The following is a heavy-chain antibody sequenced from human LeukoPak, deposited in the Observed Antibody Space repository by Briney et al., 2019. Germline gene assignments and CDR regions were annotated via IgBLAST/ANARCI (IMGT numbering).Heavy chain of an antibody. Sequence: GGSLRLFCAASGFTFSSYAMHLGRQAPGKGLEYVSTISSNGGSTYYANSVKGRFTISRDNSKNTLYLQMGSLRAEDMAVYYCARVDSNGYYFFDYWGQGTLVTVSS. CDR3: ARVDSNGYYFFDY. J-gene: IGHJ4*02. CDR2: ISSNGGST. V-gene: IGHV3-64*01. D-gene: IGHD5-18*01. CDR1: GFTFSSYA.